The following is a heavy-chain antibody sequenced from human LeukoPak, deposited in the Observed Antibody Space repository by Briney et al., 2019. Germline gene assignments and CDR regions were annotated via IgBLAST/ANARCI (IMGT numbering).Heavy chain of an antibody. Sequence: PGGSLRLSCAASGFTFSGYAMNWVRQAPGKGLEWVSSISIGGSYIYYADSVKGRFTISRDDAKNSLYLQMNSLRAEDTAVYYCATPLDYYDSSGYHQGGDWGQGTLVTVSS. D-gene: IGHD3-22*01. V-gene: IGHV3-21*04. J-gene: IGHJ4*02. CDR2: ISIGGSYI. CDR3: ATPLDYYDSSGYHQGGD. CDR1: GFTFSGYA.